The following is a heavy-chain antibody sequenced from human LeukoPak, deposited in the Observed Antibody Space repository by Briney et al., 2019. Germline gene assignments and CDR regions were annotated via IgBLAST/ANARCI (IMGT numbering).Heavy chain of an antibody. CDR3: AREHSSSSGKVFDY. CDR1: GYTFTGYY. J-gene: IGHJ4*02. Sequence: ASVKVSCKASGYTFTGYYIHWVRQAPGQGLGWMGWISPNSGGTNYAQNFQGRVTMTRDTSISTAYMELSRLRSDDTAMYYCAREHSSSSGKVFDYWGQGTLVTVSS. D-gene: IGHD6-6*01. V-gene: IGHV1-2*02. CDR2: ISPNSGGT.